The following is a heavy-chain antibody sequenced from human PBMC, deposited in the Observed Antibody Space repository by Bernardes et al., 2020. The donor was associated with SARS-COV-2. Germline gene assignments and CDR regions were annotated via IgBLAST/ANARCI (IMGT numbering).Heavy chain of an antibody. J-gene: IGHJ6*02. CDR3: ARDRTTVVTPRNYYYYGMDV. CDR2: IKQDGSEK. D-gene: IGHD4-17*01. V-gene: IGHV3-7*01. Sequence: GGSLRLSCAASGFTFSSYWMSWVRQAPGKGLEWVANIKQDGSEKYYVDSVKGRFTISRDNAKNSLYLQMNSLRAEDTAVYYCARDRTTVVTPRNYYYYGMDVWGQGTTVTVSS. CDR1: GFTFSSYW.